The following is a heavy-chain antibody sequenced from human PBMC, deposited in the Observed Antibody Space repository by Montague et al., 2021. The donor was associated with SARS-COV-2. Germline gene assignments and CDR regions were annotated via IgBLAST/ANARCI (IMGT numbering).Heavy chain of an antibody. CDR2: NRTTGHT. D-gene: IGHD1-26*01. CDR3: ARFGSGTLEFDL. CDR1: GASISTGIYY. V-gene: IGHV4-61*02. J-gene: IGHJ4*02. Sequence: TLSLTCTVSGASISTGIYYWSWIRQPAGKGLEWIGRNRTTGHTDYNSSLESRVFMSVDTSTNQFSLSLTSVTAADTAVYFCARFGSGTLEFDLWGQGTLVTVSS.